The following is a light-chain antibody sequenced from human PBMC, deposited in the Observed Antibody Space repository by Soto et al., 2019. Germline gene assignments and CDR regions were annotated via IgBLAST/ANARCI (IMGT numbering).Light chain of an antibody. CDR3: QQAASFPIT. J-gene: IGKJ5*01. CDR2: AAS. Sequence: DIQMTQSPSSLSASVGDRVTITCRASQSININLNLHQQKPGKGPNLLIYAASSLQSGVPSRFSGSGSGTDFTLTISSLQPEDFATYYCQQAASFPITFGQGTRLEIK. CDR1: QSININ. V-gene: IGKV1-39*01.